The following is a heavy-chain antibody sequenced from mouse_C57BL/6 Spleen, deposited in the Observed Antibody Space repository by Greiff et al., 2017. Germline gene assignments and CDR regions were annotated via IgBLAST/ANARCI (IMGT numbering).Heavy chain of an antibody. CDR3: ARSITTVDYFDY. Sequence: QVQLQQPGAELVMPGASVKLSCKASGYTFTSYWMHWVKQRTGQGLEWIGEIDPSDSYTNYNQKFKGKSTLTVDKSSSTAYMQLSSLTSEDSAVYYCARSITTVDYFDYWGQGTTLTVSS. D-gene: IGHD1-1*01. V-gene: IGHV1-69*01. CDR1: GYTFTSYW. J-gene: IGHJ2*01. CDR2: IDPSDSYT.